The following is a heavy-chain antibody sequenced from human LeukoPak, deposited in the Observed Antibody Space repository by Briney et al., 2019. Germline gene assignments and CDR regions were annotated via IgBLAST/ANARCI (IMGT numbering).Heavy chain of an antibody. V-gene: IGHV1-69*05. CDR2: IIPIFGTA. D-gene: IGHD6-13*01. Sequence: ASVKVSCKASGGTFSSYAISWVRQAPGQGLEWMGGIIPIFGTANYAQKFQGRVTMTRDTSTSTVYMELSSLRSEDTAVYYCVRKAAGASYYYMDVWGKGTTVTVSS. CDR3: VRKAAGASYYYMDV. J-gene: IGHJ6*03. CDR1: GGTFSSYA.